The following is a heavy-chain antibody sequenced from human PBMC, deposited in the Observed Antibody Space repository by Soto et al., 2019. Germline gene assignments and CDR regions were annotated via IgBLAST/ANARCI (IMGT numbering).Heavy chain of an antibody. Sequence: GGSLRLSCAASGFTFSSYAMHWVRQAPGKGLEWVAVISYDGSNKYYADSVKGRFTISRDNSKNTLYLQMNSLRAEDTAVYYCARAHYSSSWYGARKPGNFDYWGQGTLVTVSS. V-gene: IGHV3-30-3*01. J-gene: IGHJ4*02. CDR3: ARAHYSSSWYGARKPGNFDY. CDR1: GFTFSSYA. D-gene: IGHD6-13*01. CDR2: ISYDGSNK.